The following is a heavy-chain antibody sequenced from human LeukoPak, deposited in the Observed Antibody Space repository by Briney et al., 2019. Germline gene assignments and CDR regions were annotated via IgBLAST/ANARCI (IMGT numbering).Heavy chain of an antibody. Sequence: GGSLRLSCAASGFTFSSYSMNWVRQAPGKGLEWVSSISSSSSYIYYAVSVKGRFTISRDNAKNSLYLQMNSLRAEDTAAYYCARHMTTAFGWGQGTLVTVSS. CDR2: ISSSSSYI. CDR1: GFTFSSYS. J-gene: IGHJ4*02. D-gene: IGHD4-17*01. V-gene: IGHV3-21*01. CDR3: ARHMTTAFG.